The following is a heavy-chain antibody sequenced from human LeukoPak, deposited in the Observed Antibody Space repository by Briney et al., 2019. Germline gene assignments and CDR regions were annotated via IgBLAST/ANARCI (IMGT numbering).Heavy chain of an antibody. CDR3: ARHRPGYCRGRSCYSAGSLDY. CDR1: GDSIASSTYY. CDR2: VYWSGTT. V-gene: IGHV4-39*01. J-gene: IGHJ4*02. Sequence: PSETLSLTCTVSGDSIASSTYYWGWIRQAPGKGLEWLGIVYWSGTTYYNPSFKSRVTISVDTSKSEFSLKLRSVAAADTAVYYCARHRPGYCRGRSCYSAGSLDYWGQGTLVTVSS. D-gene: IGHD2-15*01.